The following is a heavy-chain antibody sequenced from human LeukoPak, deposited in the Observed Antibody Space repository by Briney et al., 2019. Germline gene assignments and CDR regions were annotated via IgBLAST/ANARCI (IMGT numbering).Heavy chain of an antibody. CDR2: IYYSGST. CDR3: ARLPTFDAFDI. V-gene: IGHV4-39*01. J-gene: IGHJ3*02. CDR1: GGSINSGSYY. D-gene: IGHD2/OR15-2a*01. Sequence: SETLSLTCTVSGGSINSGSYYWGWIRQPSGKGLEWIGNIYYSGSTYYNPSLKSRVTISVDTSKNQFSLRLSSVTAADTAVYYCARLPTFDAFDIWGQGTMVTVSS.